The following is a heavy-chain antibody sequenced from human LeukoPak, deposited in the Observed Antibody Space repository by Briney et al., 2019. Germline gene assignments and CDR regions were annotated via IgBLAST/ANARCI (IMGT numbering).Heavy chain of an antibody. J-gene: IGHJ5*02. CDR1: GGSISSYY. Sequence: PSETLSLTCTVSGGSISSYYWSWLRQPPGKGLEWIGYIYYSGSTNYNPSLKSRVTISVDTSKNQFSLKLSSVTAADTAVYYCARGGGWLQYNWFDPWGQGTLVTVSS. CDR3: ARGGGWLQYNWFDP. V-gene: IGHV4-59*01. D-gene: IGHD5-24*01. CDR2: IYYSGST.